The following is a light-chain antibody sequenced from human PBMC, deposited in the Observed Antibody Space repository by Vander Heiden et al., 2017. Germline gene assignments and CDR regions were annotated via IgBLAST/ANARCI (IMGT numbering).Light chain of an antibody. J-gene: IGLJ2*01. CDR2: SDT. Sequence: SSDLTQPPSVSVSPGPTAMITCSGAVLARQNAYWYQQKPGQAPLLLIYSDTKRPSGIPERFSGSISGTIVTLTISDVQAEDEADYYCQSADSSGTYSVVFGGGTQLTVL. CDR3: QSADSSGTYSVV. CDR1: VLARQN. V-gene: IGLV3-25*03.